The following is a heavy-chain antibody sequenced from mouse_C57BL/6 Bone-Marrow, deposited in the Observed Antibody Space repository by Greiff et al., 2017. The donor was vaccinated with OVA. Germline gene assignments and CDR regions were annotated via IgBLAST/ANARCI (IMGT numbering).Heavy chain of an antibody. V-gene: IGHV1-26*01. CDR3: ARRIYYGNYDWFAY. CDR2: INPNNGGT. Sequence: VQLQQSGPELVKPGASVKISCKASGYTFTDYYMNWVKQSHGKSLEWIGDINPNNGGTSYNQKFKGKATLTVDKSSSTAYMELRSLTSEDSAVYYCARRIYYGNYDWFAYWGQGTLVTVSA. D-gene: IGHD2-1*01. CDR1: GYTFTDYY. J-gene: IGHJ3*01.